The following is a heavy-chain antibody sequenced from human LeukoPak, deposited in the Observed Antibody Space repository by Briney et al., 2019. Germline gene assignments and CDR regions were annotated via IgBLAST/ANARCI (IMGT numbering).Heavy chain of an antibody. D-gene: IGHD2-2*01. CDR2: IWYDGSNK. J-gene: IGHJ4*02. CDR1: GFTFSSYG. CDR3: ARDKGRGTSCPDY. V-gene: IGHV3-33*01. Sequence: PGGSLRLSCAASGFTFSSYGMHWVRQAPGKGLEWVAVIWYDGSNKYYADSVRGRFTISRDNSKNTLYLQMNSLRAEDTAVYYCARDKGRGTSCPDYWGQGTLVTVSS.